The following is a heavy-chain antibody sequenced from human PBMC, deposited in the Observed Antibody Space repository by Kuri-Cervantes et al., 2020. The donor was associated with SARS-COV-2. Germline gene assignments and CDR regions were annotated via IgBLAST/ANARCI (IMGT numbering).Heavy chain of an antibody. CDR3: ARGGWTTQSSSAVGSYYYYYMDV. J-gene: IGHJ6*03. CDR1: GGTFSRYA. D-gene: IGHD6-6*01. Sequence: SVKVSCKAPGGTFSRYAFNWVRQAPGQGLEWMGGIIPIFGTANYAQKFQGRVTITTDESTSTAYMELSSLRSEDTAVYYCARGGWTTQSSSAVGSYYYYYMDVWGKGTTVTVSS. CDR2: IIPIFGTA. V-gene: IGHV1-69*05.